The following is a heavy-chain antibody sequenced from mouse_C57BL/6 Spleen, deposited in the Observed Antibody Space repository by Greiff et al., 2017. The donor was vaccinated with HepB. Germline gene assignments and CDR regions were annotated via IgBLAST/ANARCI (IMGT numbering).Heavy chain of an antibody. CDR2: FYPGSGSI. CDR1: GYTFTEYT. CDR3: ARHEDPLYYDYAMDY. V-gene: IGHV1-62-2*01. D-gene: IGHD2-4*01. J-gene: IGHJ4*01. Sequence: QVHVKQSGAELVKPGASVKLSCKASGYTFTEYTIHWVKQRSGQGLEWIGWFYPGSGSIKYNEKFKDKATLTADKSSSTVYMELSRLTSEDSAVYFCARHEDPLYYDYAMDYWGQGTSVTVSS.